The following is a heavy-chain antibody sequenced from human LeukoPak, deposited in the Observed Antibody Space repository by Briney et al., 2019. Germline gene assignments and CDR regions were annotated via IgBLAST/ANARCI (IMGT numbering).Heavy chain of an antibody. J-gene: IGHJ3*02. D-gene: IGHD2-2*02. V-gene: IGHV4-34*01. Sequence: SETLSLTCAVYGGSFSGYYWSWIRQPPGKGLEWIGEINHSGSTNYNPSLKSRVTISVDTSKNQFSLKLSSVTAADTAVYYCASRVRKSRYCSSTSCYRDAFDIWGQGTMVTVSS. CDR3: ASRVRKSRYCSSTSCYRDAFDI. CDR1: GGSFSGYY. CDR2: INHSGST.